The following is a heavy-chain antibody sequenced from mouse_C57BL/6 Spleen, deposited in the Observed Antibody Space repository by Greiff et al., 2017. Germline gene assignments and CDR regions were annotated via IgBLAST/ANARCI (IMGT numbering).Heavy chain of an antibody. Sequence: QVQLQQSGAELARPGASVKLSCKASGYIFTSYGISWVKQRTGQGLEWIGEIYPRSGNTYYNEKFKGKATLTADKSSSTAYMELRSLTSEDSAVYFCARRDLTGLYWYFDVWGTGTTVTVSS. J-gene: IGHJ1*03. D-gene: IGHD4-1*01. CDR2: IYPRSGNT. CDR1: GYIFTSYG. CDR3: ARRDLTGLYWYFDV. V-gene: IGHV1-81*01.